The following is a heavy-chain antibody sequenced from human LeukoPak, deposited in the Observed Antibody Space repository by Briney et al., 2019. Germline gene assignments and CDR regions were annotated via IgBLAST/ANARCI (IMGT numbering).Heavy chain of an antibody. CDR3: ARDQYGDYSFDY. J-gene: IGHJ4*02. V-gene: IGHV3-21*01. CDR2: ISSSSSYI. Sequence: PGGSLRPSCAASGFTFSSYSMNWVRQAPGKGLEWVSSISSSSSYIYYADSVKGRFTISRDNAKNSLYLQMNSLRAEDTAVYYCARDQYGDYSFDYWGQGTLVTVSS. D-gene: IGHD4-17*01. CDR1: GFTFSSYS.